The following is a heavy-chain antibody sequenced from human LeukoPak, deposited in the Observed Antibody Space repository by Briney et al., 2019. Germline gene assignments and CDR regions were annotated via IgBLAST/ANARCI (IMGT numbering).Heavy chain of an antibody. V-gene: IGHV1-69*04. J-gene: IGHJ5*02. CDR3: ARGPVVVAAMELRSDWFDP. CDR2: IIPILGIA. Sequence: ASVKVSCKASGGTFSSYAISWVRQAPGQGLEWMGRIIPILGIANHAQKFQGRVTITADKSTSTAYMELSSLRSEDTAVYYCARGPVVVAAMELRSDWFDPWGQGTLVTVSS. CDR1: GGTFSSYA. D-gene: IGHD2-15*01.